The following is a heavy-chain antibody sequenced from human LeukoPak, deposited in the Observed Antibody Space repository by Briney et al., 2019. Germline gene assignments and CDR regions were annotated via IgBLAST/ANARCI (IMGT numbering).Heavy chain of an antibody. J-gene: IGHJ4*02. Sequence: SETLSLTCAVSGGSISSYYWSWIRQPPGKGLEWIGYIYYSGSTNYNPSLKSRVTISVDTSKNQFSLKLSPVTAADTAVYYCARAPGSTIFGLVLWGPGTLVTVSS. V-gene: IGHV4-59*01. CDR3: ARAPGSTIFGLVL. D-gene: IGHD3-3*01. CDR2: IYYSGST. CDR1: GGSISSYY.